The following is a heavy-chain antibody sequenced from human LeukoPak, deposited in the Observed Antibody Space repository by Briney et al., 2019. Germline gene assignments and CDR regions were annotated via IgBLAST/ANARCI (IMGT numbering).Heavy chain of an antibody. CDR1: GYTFTGYY. CDR3: ARDYLAAAGYYYYYMDV. Sequence: ASVKVSCKASGYTFTGYYMHWVRQAPGQGLEWMGRINPNSGGTNYAQKFQGGVTMTRDTSISTAYMELSRLRSDDTAVYYCARDYLAAAGYYYYYMDVWGKGTTVTVSS. V-gene: IGHV1-2*06. CDR2: INPNSGGT. J-gene: IGHJ6*03. D-gene: IGHD6-13*01.